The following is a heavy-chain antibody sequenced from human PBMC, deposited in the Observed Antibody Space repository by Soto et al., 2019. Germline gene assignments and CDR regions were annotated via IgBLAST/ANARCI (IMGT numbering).Heavy chain of an antibody. J-gene: IGHJ6*02. Sequence: EVQLVESGGGLVQPGGSLRLSCAASGFTFSNYWMSWVRQAPGKGLEWVGNIKQDGSEKNYVDSVKGRFTISRDNAKNSLFLQMNSLRAEDTAVYYCARIASAGRGWDVWGQGTTVIVSS. CDR2: IKQDGSEK. CDR1: GFTFSNYW. V-gene: IGHV3-7*01. CDR3: ARIASAGRGWDV. D-gene: IGHD6-13*01.